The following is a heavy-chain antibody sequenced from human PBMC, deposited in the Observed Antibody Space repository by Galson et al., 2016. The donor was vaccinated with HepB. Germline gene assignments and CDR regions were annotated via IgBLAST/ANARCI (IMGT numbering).Heavy chain of an antibody. V-gene: IGHV3-11*01. J-gene: IGHJ5*01. D-gene: IGHD6-19*01. CDR2: ISGDGRTI. Sequence: SLRLSCAASGFTFSYYYMSWIRQAPGKGLEWVSYISGDGRTINYADAVKGRFTISRDNAENSLYLHMNSLTGEDTAVYYCARMFPLYSSGWYVRSDGWFDSWGQGTLVTVSS. CDR3: ARMFPLYSSGWYVRSDGWFDS. CDR1: GFTFSYYY.